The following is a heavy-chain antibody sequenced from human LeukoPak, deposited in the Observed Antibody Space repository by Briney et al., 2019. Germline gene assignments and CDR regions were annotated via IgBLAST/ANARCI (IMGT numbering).Heavy chain of an antibody. Sequence: SETLSLTCAVYGGSFSGYYWSWIRQPPGKGLEWIGEINHSGSTNYNPSLKSRVTISVDTSKNQFSLKLSSVTAADTAVYYCATISRGNRYYYYMDVWGKGTTVTVSS. J-gene: IGHJ6*03. CDR3: ATISRGNRYYYYMDV. V-gene: IGHV4-34*01. CDR1: GGSFSGYY. CDR2: INHSGST. D-gene: IGHD3-10*01.